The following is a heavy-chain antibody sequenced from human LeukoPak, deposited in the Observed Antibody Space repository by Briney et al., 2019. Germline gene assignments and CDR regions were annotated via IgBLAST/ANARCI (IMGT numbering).Heavy chain of an antibody. CDR3: ARGKNYASSGYYFYV. J-gene: IGHJ4*02. Sequence: ASVKVSCKASGYTFTSYDINWVRQATGQGLEWMGWMNPNSGNTGYAQKFQGRVTITRNTSISTAYMELSSLRSEDTAVYYCARGKNYASSGYYFYVWGQGTLVTVSS. CDR1: GYTFTSYD. V-gene: IGHV1-8*03. CDR2: MNPNSGNT. D-gene: IGHD3-22*01.